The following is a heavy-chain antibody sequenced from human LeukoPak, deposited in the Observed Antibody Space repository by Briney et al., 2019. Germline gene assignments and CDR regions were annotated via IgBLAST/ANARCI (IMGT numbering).Heavy chain of an antibody. CDR3: ARVLRPMASQYYFDY. CDR2: ISAYNGYT. V-gene: IGHV1-18*01. J-gene: IGHJ4*02. CDR1: GYTFTSYA. Sequence: ASVKVSCKASGYTFTSYAISWVRQAPGQGLEWMGWISAYNGYTNYAQNLQGRVTMTTDTSTSTAYMELTSLRSDDTAVYYCARVLRPMASQYYFDYWGQGTLVTVSS. D-gene: IGHD3-10*01.